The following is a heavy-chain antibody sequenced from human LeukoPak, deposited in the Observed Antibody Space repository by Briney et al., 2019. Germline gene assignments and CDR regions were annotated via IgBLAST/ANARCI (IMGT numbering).Heavy chain of an antibody. CDR2: IYSGGST. CDR3: ARVSFTAAAGTDY. V-gene: IGHV3-53*01. J-gene: IGHJ4*02. D-gene: IGHD6-13*01. Sequence: GSLRLSCAASGFTVSSNYMSWVRQAPGKGLEWVSVIYSGGSTYYADSVKGRFTISRDNSKNTLYLQMNSLRAEDTAVYYCARVSFTAAAGTDYWGQGTLVTVFS. CDR1: GFTVSSNY.